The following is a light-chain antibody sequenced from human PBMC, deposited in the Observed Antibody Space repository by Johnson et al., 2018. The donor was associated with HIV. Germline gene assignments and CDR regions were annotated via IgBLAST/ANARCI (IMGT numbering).Light chain of an antibody. V-gene: IGLV1-51*01. CDR2: DNN. Sequence: QSVLTQPPSVSAAPGQRVTISCSGSSSNIGSNYVSWYQQVPGTAPNLLIYDNNKRPSGIPDRFSGSKSGPSATLAITGLQNGAVADYYCVTWDSGLSLFVFGTGTKVTVL. CDR1: SSNIGSNY. CDR3: VTWDSGLSLFV. J-gene: IGLJ1*01.